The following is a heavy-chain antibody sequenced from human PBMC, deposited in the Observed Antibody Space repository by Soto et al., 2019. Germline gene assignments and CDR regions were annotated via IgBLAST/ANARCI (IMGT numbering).Heavy chain of an antibody. CDR1: GFTFSSYG. Sequence: HPGGSLRLSCAASGFTFSSYGMHWVRQAPVKGLEWVAVIWYDGSNKYYADSVKGRFTISRDNSKNTLYLQMNSLRAEDTAVYYCARDWVSEMATTTFDYWGQGT. J-gene: IGHJ4*02. CDR3: ARDWVSEMATTTFDY. D-gene: IGHD1-1*01. V-gene: IGHV3-33*01. CDR2: IWYDGSNK.